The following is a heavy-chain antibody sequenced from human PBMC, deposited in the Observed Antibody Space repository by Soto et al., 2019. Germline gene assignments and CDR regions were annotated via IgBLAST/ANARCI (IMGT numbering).Heavy chain of an antibody. J-gene: IGHJ4*02. V-gene: IGHV3-23*01. D-gene: IGHD3-9*01. CDR3: AKDGGDILTGYYCYFDY. CDR2: ISATGGST. Sequence: XGSLGLSCAASGFTFSNYAMSWVRQAPGKGLEWVSAISATGGSTYYADSVRGRLTISRDNSKNTLYLQMNSLRAEDTAVYYCAKDGGDILTGYYCYFDYWGQGTLVTVSS. CDR1: GFTFSNYA.